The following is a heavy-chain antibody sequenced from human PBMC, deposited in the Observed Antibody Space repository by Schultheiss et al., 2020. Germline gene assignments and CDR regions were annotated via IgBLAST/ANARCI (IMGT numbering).Heavy chain of an antibody. Sequence: GGSLRLSCAASGFTFSDYYMNWIRQAPGKGPEWVSYISSSSSYTNYADSVKGRFTISRDNAKNSLYLQMSSLRAEDSAVYYCTRDYVAFSSSWDNGYWGQGTLVTVSS. V-gene: IGHV3-11*06. CDR1: GFTFSDYY. CDR3: TRDYVAFSSSWDNGY. J-gene: IGHJ4*02. D-gene: IGHD6-13*01. CDR2: ISSSSSYT.